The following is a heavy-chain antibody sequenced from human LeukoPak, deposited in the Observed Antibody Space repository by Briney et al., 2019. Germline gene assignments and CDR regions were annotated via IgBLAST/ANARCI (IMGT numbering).Heavy chain of an antibody. CDR1: GFTFSSYW. CDR3: ARVMGALFFDY. Sequence: GGSLRLSCAASGFTFSSYWTSWVRQAPGKGLEWVANIKQDGSEKYYVDSVKGRFTISRDNAKNSLYLQMNSLRAEDTAVYYCARVMGALFFDYWGQGTLVTVSS. J-gene: IGHJ4*02. V-gene: IGHV3-7*01. CDR2: IKQDGSEK.